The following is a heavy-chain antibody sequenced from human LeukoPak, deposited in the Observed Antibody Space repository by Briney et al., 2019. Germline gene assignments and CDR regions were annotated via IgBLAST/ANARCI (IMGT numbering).Heavy chain of an antibody. CDR1: GFTFDDYA. CDR2: ISWNSGSI. Sequence: SLRLSCAASGFTFDDYAMHWVRQAPGKGLEWVSGISWNSGSIGYADSVKGRFTISRDNAKSSLYLQMNSLRAEDTALYYCAKGTGYSYGYDWFDPWGQGTLVTVSS. J-gene: IGHJ5*02. CDR3: AKGTGYSYGYDWFDP. V-gene: IGHV3-9*01. D-gene: IGHD5-18*01.